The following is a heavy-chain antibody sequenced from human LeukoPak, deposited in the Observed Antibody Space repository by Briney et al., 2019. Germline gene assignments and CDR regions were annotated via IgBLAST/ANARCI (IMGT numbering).Heavy chain of an antibody. D-gene: IGHD6-19*01. Sequence: GGSLRLSCAASGFTVSSNYMSWVRQAPGKGLEWVSYISGSGSTIYYADSVKGRFSISRDNAKNSLYLQMNSLRADDTAVYYCARLDASGLDYWGQGTLVTVSS. V-gene: IGHV3-11*04. CDR1: GFTVSSNY. CDR2: ISGSGSTI. CDR3: ARLDASGLDY. J-gene: IGHJ4*02.